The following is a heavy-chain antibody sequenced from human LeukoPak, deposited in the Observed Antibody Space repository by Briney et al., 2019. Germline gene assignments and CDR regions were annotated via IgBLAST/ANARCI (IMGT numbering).Heavy chain of an antibody. CDR2: LYSGGYT. J-gene: IGHJ4*02. V-gene: IGHV3-53*01. CDR1: GFTVSSNF. D-gene: IGHD6-13*01. CDR3: VRASSTTAAGLFDY. Sequence: GGSLTLSCAASGFTVSSNFMSWVRQAPGKGLEWVSVLYSGGYTVYADSVKGRFTISRDNSENTLYLQMNSLRADDAAVYYCVRASSTTAAGLFDYWGQGTPLTVSS.